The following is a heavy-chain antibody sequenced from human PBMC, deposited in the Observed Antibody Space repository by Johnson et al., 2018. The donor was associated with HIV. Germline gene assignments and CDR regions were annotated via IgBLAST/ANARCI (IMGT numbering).Heavy chain of an antibody. Sequence: EVQLVESGGGLVKPGGSLRLSCAASGFTFHDSGMSWVRQVPGKGLEWVSGINWNGASTGYADSVKGRFTISRDNSKNTMYLQMNSLRTEDTAVYYCANLGDYGGNNGFDIWGQGTMVTVSS. V-gene: IGHV3-20*04. CDR3: ANLGDYGGNNGFDI. CDR2: INWNGAST. J-gene: IGHJ3*02. CDR1: GFTFHDSG. D-gene: IGHD4-23*01.